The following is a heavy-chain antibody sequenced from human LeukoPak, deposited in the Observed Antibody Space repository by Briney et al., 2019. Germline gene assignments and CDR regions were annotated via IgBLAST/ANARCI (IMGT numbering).Heavy chain of an antibody. CDR3: ARAPGATLDWFDP. J-gene: IGHJ5*02. CDR1: GYTFTSYD. D-gene: IGHD1-26*01. Sequence: ASVKVSCKXSGYTFTSYDINWVRQATGQGLEWMGWMSPNSGNTGYAQKFQGRVTMTRNTSISTAYMELSSLRSEDTAVYYCARAPGATLDWFDPWGQGTLVTVSS. CDR2: MSPNSGNT. V-gene: IGHV1-8*01.